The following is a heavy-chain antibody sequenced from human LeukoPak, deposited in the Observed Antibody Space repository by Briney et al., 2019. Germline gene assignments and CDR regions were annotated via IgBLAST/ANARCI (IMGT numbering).Heavy chain of an antibody. V-gene: IGHV3-15*01. CDR1: GFTFSSAW. CDR3: ARAYQLLFVDTHFDY. Sequence: PGGSLRLSCAASGFTFSSAWMTWVRQAPGKGLEWVGRIKSKSDGGTTDYAAPVKGRFTISRDDSTNTLYLQMNSLRAEDTAGYYCARAYQLLFVDTHFDYWGQGTLVTVSS. D-gene: IGHD2-2*01. J-gene: IGHJ4*02. CDR2: IKSKSDGGTT.